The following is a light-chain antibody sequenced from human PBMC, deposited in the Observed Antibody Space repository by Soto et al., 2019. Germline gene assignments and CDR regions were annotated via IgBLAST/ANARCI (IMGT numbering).Light chain of an antibody. J-gene: IGLJ1*01. Sequence: QSVLTQPHSVSGAPGQRVTISCTGSSTNIGAGYDVHSYQQHPGTAPKLLIYGNSNRPSGVADRFSGSKSGTSASLAITGLHADEEADYYCRSYDSSLSALYVFVTGTKLTVL. V-gene: IGLV1-40*01. CDR1: STNIGAGYD. CDR2: GNS. CDR3: RSYDSSLSALYV.